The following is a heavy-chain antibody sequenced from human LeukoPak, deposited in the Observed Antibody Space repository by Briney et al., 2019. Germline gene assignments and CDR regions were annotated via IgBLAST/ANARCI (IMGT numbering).Heavy chain of an antibody. V-gene: IGHV4-59*06. CDR2: IYYTGTT. Sequence: SETLSLTCTVSGGSISSYYWTWIRQHPGKGLEWIGYIYYTGTTYYNPSLKSRLTISVDTSKNQFSLKLSSVTAADTAVYYCARDSTSSPGWFDPWGQGTLVTVSS. D-gene: IGHD6-6*01. CDR3: ARDSTSSPGWFDP. CDR1: GGSISSYY. J-gene: IGHJ5*02.